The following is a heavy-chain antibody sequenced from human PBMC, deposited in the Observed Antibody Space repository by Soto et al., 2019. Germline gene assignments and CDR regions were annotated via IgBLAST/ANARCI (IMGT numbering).Heavy chain of an antibody. D-gene: IGHD2-2*01. Sequence: EVQMLESGGGLVQPGGSLRLSCAASGLTFGTYAMTWVRQAPGKGLVWVSAISGSGGDTYYADSVRGRFTISRDNSKNTLYLQMNSLRAEDTAVYFCAKVVVPATMWGQYGLDAWGQGTTVTVSS. CDR3: AKVVVPATMWGQYGLDA. CDR2: ISGSGGDT. CDR1: GLTFGTYA. V-gene: IGHV3-23*01. J-gene: IGHJ6*02.